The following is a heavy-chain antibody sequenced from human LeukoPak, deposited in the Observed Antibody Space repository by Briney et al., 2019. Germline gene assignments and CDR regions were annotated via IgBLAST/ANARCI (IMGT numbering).Heavy chain of an antibody. CDR2: ISDSGGWS. V-gene: IGHV3-23*01. Sequence: GGSLRLSCAASGFTFSSYEMNWVRQAPGKGLEWVSVISDSGGWSNHADSVKGRFTISRDDSKNTLYLHMNSLRADDTAVYYCARARQEAAGTGAFDVWGQGTMVTASS. CDR3: ARARQEAAGTGAFDV. D-gene: IGHD6-13*01. J-gene: IGHJ3*01. CDR1: GFTFSSYE.